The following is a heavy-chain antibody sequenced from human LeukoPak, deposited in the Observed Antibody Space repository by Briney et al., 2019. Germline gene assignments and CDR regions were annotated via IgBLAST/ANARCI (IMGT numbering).Heavy chain of an antibody. CDR3: ARYYSGYTCFDY. V-gene: IGHV1-46*03. J-gene: IGHJ4*02. D-gene: IGHD5-12*01. Sequence: ASVKVSCKASGYTFTNYYIHWLRQAPGQGLEWMSIIYPSDGSTSYAERFQDRITVTRETSTNTLYMELSSLRSEDTAVYYCARYYSGYTCFDYSGQGTLVTVSS. CDR1: GYTFTNYY. CDR2: IYPSDGST.